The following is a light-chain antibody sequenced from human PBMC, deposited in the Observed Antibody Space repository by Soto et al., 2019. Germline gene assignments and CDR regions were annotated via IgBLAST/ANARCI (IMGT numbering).Light chain of an antibody. Sequence: DIVMTQSPATLSVSPGERATLSCRASQSIRSNLAWYQQKPGQAPRLLIYGASTRATGIPARFSGSGSGTDFTLTISSLQSEDFAVYYCQQYNNWPPDTFGPGTKVDIK. V-gene: IGKV3-15*01. CDR1: QSIRSN. CDR2: GAS. J-gene: IGKJ3*01. CDR3: QQYNNWPPDT.